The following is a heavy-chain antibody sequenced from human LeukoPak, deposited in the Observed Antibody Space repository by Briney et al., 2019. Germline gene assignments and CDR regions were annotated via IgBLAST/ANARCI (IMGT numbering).Heavy chain of an antibody. D-gene: IGHD2-15*01. Sequence: PGGSLRLSCAASGFTFSSYAMSWVRQAPGKGLEWVSGISGSGDNTYYADSVKGRFTISRDNAKNSLYLQMNSLRAEDTAVYYCARDGYCSGGSCYYINYYYYGMDVWGQGTAVTVSS. V-gene: IGHV3-23*01. CDR1: GFTFSSYA. CDR2: ISGSGDNT. CDR3: ARDGYCSGGSCYYINYYYYGMDV. J-gene: IGHJ6*02.